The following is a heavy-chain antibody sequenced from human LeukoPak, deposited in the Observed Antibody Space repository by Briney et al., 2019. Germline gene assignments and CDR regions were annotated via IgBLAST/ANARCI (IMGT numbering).Heavy chain of an antibody. CDR1: GGSISSYY. Sequence: TSETLSLTCTVSGGSISSYYWSWIRQPPGKGLEWIGYIYYSGSTNYNSSLKSRVTISLDTSNNQFSLKLNSVTAADTAVYYCARQRYSSSWYIDYWGQGTLVTVSS. J-gene: IGHJ4*02. V-gene: IGHV4-59*01. CDR3: ARQRYSSSWYIDY. D-gene: IGHD6-13*01. CDR2: IYYSGST.